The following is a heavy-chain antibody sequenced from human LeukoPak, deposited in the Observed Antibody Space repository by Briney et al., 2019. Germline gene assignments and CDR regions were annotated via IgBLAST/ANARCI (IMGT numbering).Heavy chain of an antibody. J-gene: IGHJ4*02. CDR3: AREVLGKGSFDY. D-gene: IGHD4-23*01. V-gene: IGHV1-46*01. CDR1: GYTFTSYY. Sequence: ASVKVSCKASGYTFTSYYMHWVRPAPGQGLEWMGIINPSGGSTSYAQKFQGRVTMTRDTSTSTVYMELSSLGFEDTAVYYCAREVLGKGSFDYWGQGTLVTVSS. CDR2: INPSGGST.